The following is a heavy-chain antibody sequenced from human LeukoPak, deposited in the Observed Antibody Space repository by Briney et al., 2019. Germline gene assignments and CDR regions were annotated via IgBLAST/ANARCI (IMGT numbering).Heavy chain of an antibody. V-gene: IGHV1-2*02. CDR2: INPNSGGT. Sequence: ASVKVSCKASGYTFTGYYMHWVRQAPGQGLEWMGWINPNSGGTNYAQKFQGRVTMTRDTSIGTAYMELSRLRSDDTAVYYCARNTKCSSSKALDVWGKGTTVTVSS. CDR1: GYTFTGYY. CDR3: ARNTKCSSSKALDV. J-gene: IGHJ6*04. D-gene: IGHD6-6*01.